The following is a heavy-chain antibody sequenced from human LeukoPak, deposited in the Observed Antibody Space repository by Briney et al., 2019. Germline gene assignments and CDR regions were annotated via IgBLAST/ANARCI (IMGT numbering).Heavy chain of an antibody. D-gene: IGHD3-10*01. Sequence: SETLSLTCTVSGGSISSYYWSWIRRPPGKGLEWIGYIYYSGSTNYNPPLKSRVTISVDTSKNQFSLKLSSVTAADTAVYYCARPSRSISTAGAFDIWGQGTMVTVSS. J-gene: IGHJ3*02. CDR3: ARPSRSISTAGAFDI. CDR1: GGSISSYY. CDR2: IYYSGST. V-gene: IGHV4-59*01.